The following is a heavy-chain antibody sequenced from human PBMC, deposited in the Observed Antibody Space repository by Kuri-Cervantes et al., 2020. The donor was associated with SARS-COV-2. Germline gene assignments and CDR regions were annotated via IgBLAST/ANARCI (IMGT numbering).Heavy chain of an antibody. CDR2: IYYSGST. Sequence: SETLSLTCTVSGGSISSSSYYWGWIRQPPGKGLEWIGSIYYSGSTYYNPSLKSRVTISVDTSKNQFSLKLSSVTAADTAAYYCARQSMLSRSHEYWGQGTLVTVSS. J-gene: IGHJ4*02. D-gene: IGHD3-16*01. V-gene: IGHV4-39*01. CDR1: GGSISSSSYY. CDR3: ARQSMLSRSHEY.